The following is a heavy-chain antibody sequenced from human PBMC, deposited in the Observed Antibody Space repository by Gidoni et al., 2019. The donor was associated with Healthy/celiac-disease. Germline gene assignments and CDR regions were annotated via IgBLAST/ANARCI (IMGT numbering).Heavy chain of an antibody. J-gene: IGHJ4*02. Sequence: HVQLQESGPGLVKPSETLSLTCAVSGSSISSGYYWGWIRQPPGKGLEWIGSIYHSGSTYYNPSLKSRVTISVDTSKNQFSLKLSSVTAADTAVYYCARSRDVDTAMVTSYWGQGTLVTVSS. V-gene: IGHV4-38-2*01. CDR1: GSSISSGYY. D-gene: IGHD5-18*01. CDR3: ARSRDVDTAMVTSY. CDR2: IYHSGST.